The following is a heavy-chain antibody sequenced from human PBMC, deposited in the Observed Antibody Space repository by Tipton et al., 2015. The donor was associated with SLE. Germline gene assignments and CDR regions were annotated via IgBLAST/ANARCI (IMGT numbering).Heavy chain of an antibody. Sequence: SLRLSCAASGFTFSNYGMHWVRQAPGKGLEWVAFIRDDGSIQYYADPVKGRFTISRDNSKNTLYLQMNRLRAEDTAVYYCAKFYTSSPDTFDIWGQGTMVTVST. CDR2: IRDDGSIQ. CDR1: GFTFSNYG. CDR3: AKFYTSSPDTFDI. V-gene: IGHV3-30*02. J-gene: IGHJ3*02. D-gene: IGHD2-2*02.